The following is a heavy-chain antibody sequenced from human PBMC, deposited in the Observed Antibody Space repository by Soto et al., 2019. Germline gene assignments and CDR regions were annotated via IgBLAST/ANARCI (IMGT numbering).Heavy chain of an antibody. D-gene: IGHD6-6*01. V-gene: IGHV1-2*02. CDR1: GYTFTGYY. CDR3: ARDIEYSSSPSSY. Sequence: ASVKVSCKASGYTFTGYYMHWVRQAPGQGLEWMGWINPNSGGTDYAQKFQGRVTMTRDTSISTAYMELSRLRSDDTAVYYCARDIEYSSSPSSYWGQGTLVTVSS. CDR2: INPNSGGT. J-gene: IGHJ4*02.